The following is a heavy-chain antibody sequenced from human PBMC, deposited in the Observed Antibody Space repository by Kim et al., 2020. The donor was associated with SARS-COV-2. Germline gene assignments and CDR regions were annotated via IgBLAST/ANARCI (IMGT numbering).Heavy chain of an antibody. CDR3: ARDLLYSYGYGGLYYYYGMDV. D-gene: IGHD5-18*01. CDR1: GFTFSSYG. CDR2: IWYDGSNK. V-gene: IGHV3-33*01. Sequence: GGSLRLSCAASGFTFSSYGMHWVRQAPGKGLEWVAVIWYDGSNKYYADSVKGRFTISRDNSKNTLYLQMNSLRAEDTAVYYCARDLLYSYGYGGLYYYYGMDVWGQGTTVTVSS. J-gene: IGHJ6*02.